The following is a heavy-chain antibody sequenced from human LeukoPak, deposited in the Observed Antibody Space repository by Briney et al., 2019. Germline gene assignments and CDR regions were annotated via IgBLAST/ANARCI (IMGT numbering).Heavy chain of an antibody. CDR2: IYSGGST. CDR3: ARRAGGYSHPYDY. CDR1: GFTVSSNY. V-gene: IGHV3-53*01. J-gene: IGHJ4*02. D-gene: IGHD4-23*01. Sequence: GSLRLSCAASGFTVSSNYMSWVRQAPGKGLEWVSLIYSGGSTYYADSVKGRFTISRDNSKNTLYLQMNSLRAEDTAMYYCARRAGGYSHPYDYWGQGTLVTVSS.